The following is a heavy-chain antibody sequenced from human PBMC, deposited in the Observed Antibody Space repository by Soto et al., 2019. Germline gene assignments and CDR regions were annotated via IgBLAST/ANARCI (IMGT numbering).Heavy chain of an antibody. CDR1: GFIFTSSS. CDR2: ITVGTGNT. J-gene: IGHJ4*02. D-gene: IGHD3-22*01. Sequence: ASVKVSCKASGFIFTSSSVQWARQARGQRLEWIGWITVGTGNTNYAQKFQERVTITRDTSTSTAYMELSNLRSEDTAIYYCAAGDSSGYYGGWGQGTQVTVSS. CDR3: AAGDSSGYYGG. V-gene: IGHV1-58*01.